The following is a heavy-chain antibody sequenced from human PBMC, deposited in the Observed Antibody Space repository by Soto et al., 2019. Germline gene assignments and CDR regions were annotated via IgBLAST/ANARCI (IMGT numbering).Heavy chain of an antibody. J-gene: IGHJ4*01. Sequence: SETLSLTCTVSGGSISSYYWSWIRQPPEKGLEWIGYIYYSGSTNYNHSLKSRVTISVDTSKNQFSLKRSSVTAADTAVFYCAIEDLSGVSDYWGQGTPVTVFS. CDR1: GGSISSYY. D-gene: IGHD1-26*01. CDR2: IYYSGST. CDR3: AIEDLSGVSDY. V-gene: IGHV4-59*01.